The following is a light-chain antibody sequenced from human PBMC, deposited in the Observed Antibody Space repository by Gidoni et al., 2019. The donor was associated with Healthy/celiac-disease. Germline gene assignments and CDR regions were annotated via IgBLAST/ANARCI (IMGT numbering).Light chain of an antibody. CDR2: DAS. J-gene: IGKJ4*01. Sequence: ESELAQSLATLSLSAGERATLSCTASQIVSSYLAWYQQNPGQDPRLLIYDASNWATGIPARFSGSGSGTDFTLTISSLEPEDFAVYYCQQRSNWPPTFGGGTKVEIK. V-gene: IGKV3-11*01. CDR1: QIVSSY. CDR3: QQRSNWPPT.